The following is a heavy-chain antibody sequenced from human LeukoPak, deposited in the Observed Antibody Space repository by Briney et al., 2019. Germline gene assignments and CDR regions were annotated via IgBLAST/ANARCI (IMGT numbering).Heavy chain of an antibody. CDR3: ARDDYSDSPTYYNGMDV. V-gene: IGHV3-21*01. J-gene: IGHJ6*02. CDR2: MSGIGGFV. Sequence: GGSLRLSFAASGLTFSAYTMNWVRQTPGKGPEWVSSMSGIGGFVHYADSVKGRFTISRDNAKSSLYLQMNSLRAADTAVYFCARDDYSDSPTYYNGMDVWGQGTAVTVSS. D-gene: IGHD4/OR15-4a*01. CDR1: GLTFSAYT.